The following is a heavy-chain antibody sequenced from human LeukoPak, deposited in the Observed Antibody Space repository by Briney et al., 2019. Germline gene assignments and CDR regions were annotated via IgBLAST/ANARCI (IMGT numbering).Heavy chain of an antibody. CDR3: ARGLYYYDSSGYSHDAFDI. J-gene: IGHJ3*02. CDR2: IYPGDSDT. CDR1: GYSFTSYW. D-gene: IGHD3-22*01. Sequence: GESLKISCKGSGYSFTSYWIGWVRQMPGKGLEWMGIIYPGDSDTRYSPSFQGQVTISADKSISTAYLQWSSLKASDTAMYYCARGLYYYDSSGYSHDAFDIWGQGTMVTVSS. V-gene: IGHV5-51*01.